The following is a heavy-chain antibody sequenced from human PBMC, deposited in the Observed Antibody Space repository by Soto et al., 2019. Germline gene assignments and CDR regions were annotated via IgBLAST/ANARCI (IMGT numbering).Heavy chain of an antibody. J-gene: IGHJ5*02. CDR1: GGTFSSYT. D-gene: IGHD2-2*01. CDR2: IIPILGIA. V-gene: IGHV1-69*10. CDR3: ARVSDSSTSGLVGNWFDA. Sequence: GASVKVSCKASGGTFSSYTISWVRQAPGQGLEWMGGIIPILGIANYAQKFQGRVTITADKSTSTAYMELSSLRSEDTAVYYCARVSDSSTSGLVGNWFDAWGQGTLVTVSS.